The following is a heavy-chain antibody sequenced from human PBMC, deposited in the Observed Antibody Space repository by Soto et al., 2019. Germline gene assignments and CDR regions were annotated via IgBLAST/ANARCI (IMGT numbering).Heavy chain of an antibody. CDR2: IIPIFGTP. D-gene: IGHD3-10*01. CDR3: ARDRDDYGSGNYYNRIDF. J-gene: IGHJ4*02. Sequence: QVQLVQSGAEVKKPGSSVKVSCKASGGIFSTYAISWLRQAPGQGLEWMGGIIPIFGTPNYAQRFKGRVTITADESTSTAYMELSRLRSEDTAVYYCARDRDDYGSGNYYNRIDFWGQGTLGTVSS. V-gene: IGHV1-69*01. CDR1: GGIFSTYA.